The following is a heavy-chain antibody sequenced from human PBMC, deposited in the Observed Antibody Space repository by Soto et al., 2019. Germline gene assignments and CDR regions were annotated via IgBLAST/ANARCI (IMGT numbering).Heavy chain of an antibody. D-gene: IGHD4-17*01. J-gene: IGHJ4*02. CDR1: GYMFPTYW. Sequence: GESLKISCKASGYMFPTYWIGWVRQMPGKGLEWMGIIYPGDSDTRYSPSLQGQVTISADKSLSTVYLQWSSLEASDTAMYYCTTASRRYYFDYWGQGTLVTVSS. CDR2: IYPGDSDT. V-gene: IGHV5-51*01. CDR3: TTASRRYYFDY.